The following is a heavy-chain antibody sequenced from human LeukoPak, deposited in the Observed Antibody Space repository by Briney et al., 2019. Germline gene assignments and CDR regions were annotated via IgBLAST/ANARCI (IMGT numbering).Heavy chain of an antibody. CDR2: ISSSSSCI. V-gene: IGHV3-21*01. J-gene: IGHJ3*02. CDR3: ARDLTAYYYGSGDAFDI. CDR1: GFTFSSYS. D-gene: IGHD3-10*01. Sequence: GGSLRLSCAASGFTFSSYSMNWVRQAPGKGLEWVSSISSSSSCIYYADSVKGRFTISRDNAKNSLYLQMNSLRAEDTAVYYCARDLTAYYYGSGDAFDIWGQGTMVTVSS.